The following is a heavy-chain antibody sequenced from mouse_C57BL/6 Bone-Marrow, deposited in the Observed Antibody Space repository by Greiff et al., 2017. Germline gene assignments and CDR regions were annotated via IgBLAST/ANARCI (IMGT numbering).Heavy chain of an antibody. D-gene: IGHD3-2*02. CDR3: ARELRPHYFDY. CDR1: GYTFTSYW. Sequence: QVQLQQPGAELVMPGASVKLSCKASGYTFTSYWMHWVKQRPGQGLEWIGEIDPSDSYTNYNQKFKGKSTLTVDKSSSTAYMQLSSLTSEDSAVYYGARELRPHYFDYWGQGTTRTVSS. V-gene: IGHV1-69*01. CDR2: IDPSDSYT. J-gene: IGHJ2*01.